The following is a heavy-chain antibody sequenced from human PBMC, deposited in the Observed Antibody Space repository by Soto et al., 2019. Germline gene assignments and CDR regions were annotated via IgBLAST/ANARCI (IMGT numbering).Heavy chain of an antibody. D-gene: IGHD2-2*01. J-gene: IGHJ5*02. V-gene: IGHV1-69*04. Sequence: QVQLVHSGAEVKKPGSSVKLSCKASGGPFSSYHISWVRQAPGQGLEWVGRIIPILGRANNAQHFQGRVTITADTSTNTAYMELSSLTSEDTAVYYCAKVGGTTSSSWFDPWGHGTLVTVSS. CDR3: AKVGGTTSSSWFDP. CDR2: IIPILGRA. CDR1: GGPFSSYH.